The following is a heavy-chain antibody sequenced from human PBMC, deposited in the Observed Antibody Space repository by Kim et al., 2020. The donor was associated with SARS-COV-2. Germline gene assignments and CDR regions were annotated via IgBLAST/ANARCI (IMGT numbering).Heavy chain of an antibody. D-gene: IGHD6-19*01. Sequence: SETLSLTCIVSGGSISSSSYYWGWIRQPPGKGLEWIGSIYYSGSTYYNPSLKSRVTISVDTSKNQFSLKLRSVTAADTAVYYCARRRSTGIAVAGHEPWGQGILVTVSS. J-gene: IGHJ5*02. V-gene: IGHV4-39*01. CDR3: ARRRSTGIAVAGHEP. CDR2: IYYSGST. CDR1: GGSISSSSYY.